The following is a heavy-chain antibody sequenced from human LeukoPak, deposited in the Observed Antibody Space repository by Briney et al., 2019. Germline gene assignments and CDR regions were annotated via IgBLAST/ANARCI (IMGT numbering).Heavy chain of an antibody. Sequence: GGSLRLSCAVSGFTFSDYYMGWIRQAPGKGLEWVSYISSSGSTIYYADSVKGRFTISRDNAKNSLYLQMNSLRAEDTAVYYCARFLPAAAVYYYYGMDVWGQGTTVTVSS. CDR2: ISSSGSTI. CDR1: GFTFSDYY. V-gene: IGHV3-11*01. J-gene: IGHJ6*02. D-gene: IGHD6-13*01. CDR3: ARFLPAAAVYYYYGMDV.